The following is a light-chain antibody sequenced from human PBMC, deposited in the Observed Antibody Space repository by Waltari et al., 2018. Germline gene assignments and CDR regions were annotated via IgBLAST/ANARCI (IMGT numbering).Light chain of an antibody. V-gene: IGKV3-20*01. CDR2: GAS. CDR3: QHYLRLPVT. CDR1: QSVSRA. Sequence: EIVLPQSPGTLFLSPGERATLSCRASQSVSRALTWYQQKPGQAPRLLIYGASTRATGIPDRFSGSGSGTDFSLTISRLEPDDFAVYYCQHYLRLPVTFGQGTTVEI. J-gene: IGKJ1*01.